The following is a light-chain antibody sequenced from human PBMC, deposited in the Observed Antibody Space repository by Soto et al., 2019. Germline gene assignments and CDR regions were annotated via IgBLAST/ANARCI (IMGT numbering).Light chain of an antibody. J-gene: IGKJ2*01. Sequence: EIVLTQSPATLSLSPGERSTLSCMAIQSVSSYLAWYQQKAGQAPSLLIYDASNRATGIPARFSGSGSGTDFTLTISSLEPEDFETYYCQQSYSTPHTFGQGTKVDIK. V-gene: IGKV3-11*01. CDR2: DAS. CDR3: QQSYSTPHT. CDR1: QSVSSY.